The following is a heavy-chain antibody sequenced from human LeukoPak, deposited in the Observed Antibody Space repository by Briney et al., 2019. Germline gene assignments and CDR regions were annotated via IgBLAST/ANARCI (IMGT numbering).Heavy chain of an antibody. Sequence: NPSETLSLTCTVSGGAISSSIYYWGWIRQPPGKGLEWIGSIYYSGSTYYNPSLKSRLTISVDTSKNQFSLKPSSVTAADTAVYYCAKSSYSIFDYWGQGTLVTVSS. D-gene: IGHD5-18*01. CDR2: IYYSGST. V-gene: IGHV4-39*07. CDR1: GGAISSSIYY. CDR3: AKSSYSIFDY. J-gene: IGHJ4*02.